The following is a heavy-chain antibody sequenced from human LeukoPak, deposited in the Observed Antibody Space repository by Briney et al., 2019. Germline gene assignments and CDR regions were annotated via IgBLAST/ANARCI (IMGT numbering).Heavy chain of an antibody. CDR1: GYTFTGYY. CDR3: ARDISGRNHPVRGD. V-gene: IGHV1-2*06. Sequence: ASVKVSCKASGYTFTGYYMHWVRQAPGRGLEWMGRINPNSGGTNYAQKFQGRVTMTRDTSISTADMAPSRLRSDDTAVYYCARDISGRNHPVRGDWGQGTLVTVSS. D-gene: IGHD3-10*01. CDR2: INPNSGGT. J-gene: IGHJ4*02.